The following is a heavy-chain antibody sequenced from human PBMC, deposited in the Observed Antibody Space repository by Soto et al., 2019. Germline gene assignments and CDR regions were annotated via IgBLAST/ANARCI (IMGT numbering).Heavy chain of an antibody. Sequence: QITLKESGPTLVKPTQTLTLTCTFSGFSLSSTRMAVGWIRQPPGKALEWLALIYWDYDKRYSPFLKSRLTITKDTSKNQVVLTMSIMDPVDTARYYCAHIVVAGLGYYFDYWGQGTLVTVSS. CDR2: IYWDYDK. CDR3: AHIVVAGLGYYFDY. D-gene: IGHD6-19*01. J-gene: IGHJ4*02. CDR1: GFSLSSTRMA. V-gene: IGHV2-5*02.